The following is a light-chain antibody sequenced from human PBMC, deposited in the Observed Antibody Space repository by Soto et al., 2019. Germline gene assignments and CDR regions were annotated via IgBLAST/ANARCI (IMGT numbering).Light chain of an antibody. Sequence: QSALTQPASVSGSPGQSITISCTGTSSDVGAYDYVSWYQQHPGKAPKLLLSEVSNRPSGVSNRFSGSKSGNTASLTISGLQPEDEADYYCSSYTSTTTLVFGGGTKLTVL. CDR3: SSYTSTTTLV. CDR2: EVS. V-gene: IGLV2-14*01. CDR1: SSDVGAYDY. J-gene: IGLJ2*01.